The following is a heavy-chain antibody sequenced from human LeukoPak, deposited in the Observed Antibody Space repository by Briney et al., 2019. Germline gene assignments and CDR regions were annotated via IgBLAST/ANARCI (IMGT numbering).Heavy chain of an antibody. CDR1: GFTLSSYA. D-gene: IGHD3-9*01. V-gene: IGHV3-23*01. CDR2: ISGSGGST. CDR3: AKSDFDWLLKSPFGY. Sequence: GGSLRLSCAASGFTLSSYAMSGVRQAPGKGLEGVSAISGSGGSTYYADSVKGRFTISRDNSKNTLYLQMNSLRAEDTAVYYCAKSDFDWLLKSPFGYWGQGTLVTVSS. J-gene: IGHJ4*02.